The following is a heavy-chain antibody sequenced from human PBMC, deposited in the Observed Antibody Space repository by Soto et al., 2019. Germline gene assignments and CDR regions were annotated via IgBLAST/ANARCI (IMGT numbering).Heavy chain of an antibody. V-gene: IGHV3-53*01. CDR2: IYSGGST. J-gene: IGHJ6*02. D-gene: IGHD2-15*01. CDR3: ARDNIRGYYYYGMDV. Sequence: EVPLVESGGGLIQPGGSLRLSCAASGFTVSSNYMSWVRQAPGKGLEWVSVIYSGGSTYYADSVKGRFTISRDNSKNTLYLQMNSLRAEDTAVYYCARDNIRGYYYYGMDVWGQGTTVTVSS. CDR1: GFTVSSNY.